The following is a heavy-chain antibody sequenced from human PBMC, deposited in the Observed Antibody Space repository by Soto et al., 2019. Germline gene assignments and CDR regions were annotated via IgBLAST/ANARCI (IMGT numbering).Heavy chain of an antibody. J-gene: IGHJ2*01. CDR2: ISYDGSNK. CDR3: ARPLWRNDYNWGYFDL. V-gene: IGHV3-30-3*01. D-gene: IGHD4-4*01. Sequence: PGGGLRLSCAASGFTFSSYAMHWVRQAPGKGLEWGAVISYDGSNKYYADSVKGRFTISRDNSKNTLYLQMNSLRAEDTAVYYCARPLWRNDYNWGYFDLWGRGTLVTVSS. CDR1: GFTFSSYA.